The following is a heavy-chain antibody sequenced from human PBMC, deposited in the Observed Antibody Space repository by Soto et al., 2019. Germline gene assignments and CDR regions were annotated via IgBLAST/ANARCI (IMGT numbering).Heavy chain of an antibody. CDR3: AKATATGGGAFDI. J-gene: IGHJ3*02. CDR2: ILVSGST. Sequence: GGSLRLSCAASGFTCSGYDMSWVRQAPGKGLEWVSTILVSGSTHYPDSVKGRFTISRDNSKNTVFLQMNSLTAGDTAVYYCAKATATGGGAFDICGQGTMVTVSS. D-gene: IGHD2-8*02. V-gene: IGHV3-23*01. CDR1: GFTCSGYD.